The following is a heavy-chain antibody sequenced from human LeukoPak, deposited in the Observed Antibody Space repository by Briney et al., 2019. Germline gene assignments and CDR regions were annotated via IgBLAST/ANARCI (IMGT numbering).Heavy chain of an antibody. CDR1: RFTVSSNY. D-gene: IGHD2-2*01. CDR3: ARLPRYCSSTSCFSVDY. Sequence: PGGSLRLSCAASRFTVSSNYMSWVRQAPGKGLEWVSVIYSGGSTYYADSVKGRFTISRDNSKNTLYLQMNSLRAEDTAVYYCARLPRYCSSTSCFSVDYWGQGTLVTVSS. V-gene: IGHV3-66*02. J-gene: IGHJ4*02. CDR2: IYSGGST.